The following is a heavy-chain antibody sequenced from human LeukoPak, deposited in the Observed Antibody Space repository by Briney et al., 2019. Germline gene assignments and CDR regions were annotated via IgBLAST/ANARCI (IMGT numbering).Heavy chain of an antibody. D-gene: IGHD3-3*01. CDR1: GYTFTGYY. V-gene: IGHV1-2*02. Sequence: ASVKVSCKASGYTFTGYYMHWVRQAPGQGLEWMGWINPNSGGTNYAQKFQGRVTMTRDTSISTAYMEVSRLRSDDTAVYYCARGYDFWSGYRIDYWGQGTLVTVSS. CDR3: ARGYDFWSGYRIDY. CDR2: INPNSGGT. J-gene: IGHJ4*02.